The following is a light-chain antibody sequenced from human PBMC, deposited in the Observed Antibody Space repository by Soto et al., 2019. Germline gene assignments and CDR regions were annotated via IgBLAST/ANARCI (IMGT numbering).Light chain of an antibody. V-gene: IGKV4-1*01. Sequence: DIVMTQSPDSLAVSLGERATINCKSSQSVLYSSNNKNYLAWYQQKPGQPPKLLIYWASTRESRVPDRFSGSGSGTDFTLTISSLQAEDVAVYYCQQYYSTPLTFGGGTKVVIK. CDR2: WAS. CDR1: QSVLYSSNNKNY. CDR3: QQYYSTPLT. J-gene: IGKJ4*01.